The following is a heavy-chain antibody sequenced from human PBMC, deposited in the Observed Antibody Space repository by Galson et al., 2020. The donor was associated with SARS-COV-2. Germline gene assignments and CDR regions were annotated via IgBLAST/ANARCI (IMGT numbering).Heavy chain of an antibody. V-gene: IGHV1-24*01. J-gene: IGHJ6*02. Sequence: ASVKVSCKVSGYTLTELSMHWVRQAPGKGLEWMGGFDPDDGETNYAQKFQGRVTMTEDTSTDTAYMELSSLRSEDTAVYYCATDPAVVVPAPGDYYYYYGMDVWGQGTAVTVSS. CDR3: ATDPAVVVPAPGDYYYYYGMDV. D-gene: IGHD2-2*01. CDR1: GYTLTELS. CDR2: FDPDDGET.